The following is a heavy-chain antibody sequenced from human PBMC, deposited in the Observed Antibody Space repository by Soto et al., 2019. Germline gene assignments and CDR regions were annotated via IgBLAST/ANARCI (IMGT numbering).Heavy chain of an antibody. CDR1: GGSISSGDYY. J-gene: IGHJ5*02. Sequence: SETLSLTCTVSGGSISSGDYYWSWIRQPPGKGLEWIGYIYYSGSTYYNPSLKSRVTISVDTSKNQFSLKLSSVTAADTAVYYCARLGEAAAGNRWFDPWGQGTLVTVSS. CDR3: ARLGEAAAGNRWFDP. D-gene: IGHD6-13*01. V-gene: IGHV4-30-4*01. CDR2: IYYSGST.